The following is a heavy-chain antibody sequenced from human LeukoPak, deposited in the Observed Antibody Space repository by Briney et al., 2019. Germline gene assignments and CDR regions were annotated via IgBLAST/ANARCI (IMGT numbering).Heavy chain of an antibody. V-gene: IGHV3-33*01. CDR2: IWSDATNQ. CDR3: AIDAHRGFDYSNSLEY. J-gene: IGHJ4*02. CDR1: GFTFSHFG. Sequence: GGSLRLSCEASGFTFSHFGMHWVRQAPGKGLEWVAVIWSDATNQCYADSVKGRFTISRDNFKRTVSLEMNSLRAEDTAVYYCAIDAHRGFDYSNSLEYWGQGSLVIVSS. D-gene: IGHD4-11*01.